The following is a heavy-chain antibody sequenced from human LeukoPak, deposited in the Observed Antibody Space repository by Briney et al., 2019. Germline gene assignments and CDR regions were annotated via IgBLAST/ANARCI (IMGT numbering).Heavy chain of an antibody. D-gene: IGHD2-2*01. CDR3: AKRTEYCSSTRCAFWYFDL. Sequence: GGSLRLSCVASGFTFSSYAMSWVRQAPGKGLDWVSSISGSGGSTHYADSVKGRFTISRDNAKNTLYLQMDSLRGEDTAVYYCAKRTEYCSSTRCAFWYFDLWGRGTLVTVSS. CDR1: GFTFSSYA. V-gene: IGHV3-23*01. CDR2: ISGSGGST. J-gene: IGHJ2*01.